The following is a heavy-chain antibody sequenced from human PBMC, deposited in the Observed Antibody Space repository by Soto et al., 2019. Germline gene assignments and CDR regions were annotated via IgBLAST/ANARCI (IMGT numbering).Heavy chain of an antibody. V-gene: IGHV1-3*01. CDR1: GYTFTSYA. J-gene: IGHJ6*02. CDR2: INAGNGNT. CDR3: ASFQIEGIAARPLYYGMDV. Sequence: VASVKVSCKASGYTFTSYAMHWVRQAPGQRLEWMGWINAGNGNTKYSQKFQGRVTITRDTSASTAYMELSSLRSEDTAVYYCASFQIEGIAARPLYYGMDVWGQGTTVTAP. D-gene: IGHD6-6*01.